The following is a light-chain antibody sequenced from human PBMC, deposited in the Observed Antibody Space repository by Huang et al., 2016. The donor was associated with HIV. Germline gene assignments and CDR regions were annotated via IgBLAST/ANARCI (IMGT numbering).Light chain of an antibody. CDR2: GAS. CDR1: QNITKNF. J-gene: IGKJ4*01. V-gene: IGKV3-20*01. Sequence: DIVLTQSPGTLSLSPGERAALSCRASQNITKNFLAWYQQISGQAPRLLIYGASSRSIGIPDRFSGGGSGTDFTLTIGRLKPQDSAVYYCQQYLTPPLTFGGGTNVEIK. CDR3: QQYLTPPLT.